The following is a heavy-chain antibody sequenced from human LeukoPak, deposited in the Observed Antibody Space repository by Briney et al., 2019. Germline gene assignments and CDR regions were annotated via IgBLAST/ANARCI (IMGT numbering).Heavy chain of an antibody. D-gene: IGHD6-19*01. Sequence: PGGSLRLSCAASGFTFDDYAMQWVRQAPGKGLEWVSAISWNSGSIVYADSVKGRFTISRDNAKNSVYLQMNSLRADDMALYYCAKDNRAVAGTGGFDYWGQGTLVTVSS. CDR3: AKDNRAVAGTGGFDY. CDR2: ISWNSGSI. J-gene: IGHJ4*02. CDR1: GFTFDDYA. V-gene: IGHV3-9*03.